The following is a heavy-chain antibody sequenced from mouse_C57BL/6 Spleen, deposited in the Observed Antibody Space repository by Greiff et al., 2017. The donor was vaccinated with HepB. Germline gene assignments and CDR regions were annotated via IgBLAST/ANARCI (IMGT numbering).Heavy chain of an antibody. CDR3: AVSRTVGSSYGY. V-gene: IGHV1-69*01. D-gene: IGHD1-1*01. J-gene: IGHJ2*01. CDR1: GYTFTSYW. CDR2: IDPSDSYT. Sequence: VQLQQPGAELVMPGASVKLSCKASGYTFTSYWMHWVKQRPGQGLEWIGEIDPSDSYTNYNQKFKGKSTLTVDKSSSTAYMQLSSLTSEDSAVYYCAVSRTVGSSYGYWGQGTTLTVSS.